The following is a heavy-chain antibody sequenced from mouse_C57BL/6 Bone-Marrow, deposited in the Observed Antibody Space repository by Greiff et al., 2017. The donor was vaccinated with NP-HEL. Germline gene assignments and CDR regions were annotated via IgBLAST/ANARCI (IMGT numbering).Heavy chain of an antibody. J-gene: IGHJ2*01. V-gene: IGHV1-69*01. CDR2: IDPSDSFT. Sequence: QVQLQQPGAELVMPGASVKLSCKASGYTFTSYWMHWVKQRPGQGLEWIGEIDPSDSFTNYNQKFKGKSTLTIDKSSSTAYMQRSSLTSEDSAVYYGARDEVFDYWGQGTTLTVSS. CDR1: GYTFTSYW. CDR3: ARDEVFDY.